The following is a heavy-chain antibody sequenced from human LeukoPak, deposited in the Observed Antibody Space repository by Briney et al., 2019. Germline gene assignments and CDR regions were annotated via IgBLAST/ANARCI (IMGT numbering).Heavy chain of an antibody. D-gene: IGHD1-1*01. Sequence: QTGGSLRLSCAASGFTFSSHGMSWVRQAPGKGLEWVSAISGSGGSTYYADSVKGRFTISRDNSKNTLYLQMNSLRAEDTAVYYCAKTGNPATGDYWGQGTLVTVSS. CDR3: AKTGNPATGDY. CDR1: GFTFSSHG. CDR2: ISGSGGST. V-gene: IGHV3-23*01. J-gene: IGHJ4*02.